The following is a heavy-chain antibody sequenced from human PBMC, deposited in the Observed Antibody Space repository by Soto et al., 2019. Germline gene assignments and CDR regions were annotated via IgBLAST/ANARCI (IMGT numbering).Heavy chain of an antibody. J-gene: IGHJ5*02. CDR2: ISYDGSNK. CDR3: AKPAEIAVAGTWFDP. CDR1: GFTFSSYG. D-gene: IGHD6-19*01. Sequence: PGGSLRLSCAASGFTFSSYGMHWVRQAPGKGLEWVAVISYDGSNKHYADSVKGRFTISRDNSKNTLYLQMNSLRAEDTAVYYCAKPAEIAVAGTWFDPWGQGTLVTVSS. V-gene: IGHV3-30*18.